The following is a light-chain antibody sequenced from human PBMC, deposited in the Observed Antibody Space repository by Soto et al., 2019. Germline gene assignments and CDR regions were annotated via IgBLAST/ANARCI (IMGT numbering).Light chain of an antibody. CDR1: SGSVSTIHY. CDR2: SKN. J-gene: IGLJ2*01. Sequence: QAVVTQEPSFSVSPGGTVTLTCGLSSGSVSTIHYPSWYQQTPGQAPRTLIYSKNTRYSGVPNRISGSILGNKAALTITGTRAEDDTDYYCVLYNGSGTMIFGGGTKVTVL. V-gene: IGLV8-61*01. CDR3: VLYNGSGTMI.